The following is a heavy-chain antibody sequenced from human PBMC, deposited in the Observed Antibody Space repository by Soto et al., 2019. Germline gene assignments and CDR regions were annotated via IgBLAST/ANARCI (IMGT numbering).Heavy chain of an antibody. V-gene: IGHV1-18*01. CDR1: GYTLSDYG. Sequence: QVQLVQYGADVKQPGASVKVSCKASGYTLSDYGISWVRQAPGQGLEWMGWISAKNGNTNFAQKFRGRVTMTTDTSTSTVYMEFRSLKPDDTAVYYCAREPPETPPDYWGQGTLVTVSS. CDR2: ISAKNGNT. J-gene: IGHJ4*02. CDR3: AREPPETPPDY.